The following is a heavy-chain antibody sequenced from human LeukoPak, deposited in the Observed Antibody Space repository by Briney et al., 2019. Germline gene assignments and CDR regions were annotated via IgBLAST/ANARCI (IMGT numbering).Heavy chain of an antibody. J-gene: IGHJ2*01. CDR1: GGSISSYY. Sequence: SETLSLTCTVSGGSISSYYWSWIRQPPGKGLEWIGYIYYSGSTNYNPSLKSRVTISVDTSKNQFSLKLSSVTAADTAVYYCARDLGFSSSSWYVDWHFDLWGRGTLVTVSS. V-gene: IGHV4-59*01. CDR3: ARDLGFSSSSWYVDWHFDL. D-gene: IGHD6-13*01. CDR2: IYYSGST.